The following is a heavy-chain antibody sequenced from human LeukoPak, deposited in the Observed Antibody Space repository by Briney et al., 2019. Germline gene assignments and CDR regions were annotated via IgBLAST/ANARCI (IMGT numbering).Heavy chain of an antibody. V-gene: IGHV4-59*08. J-gene: IGHJ3*01. Sequence: RTSETLSLTCTVSGGPISNYYWNWIRQAPGKGLEWIGNVYYSGNTNYNPSLKSRVSISLDTSRNQFFLNLSSVTAADTAVYYCARSFGSKNAFDVWGQGTVVTVPS. CDR1: GGPISNYY. D-gene: IGHD3-3*01. CDR2: VYYSGNT. CDR3: ARSFGSKNAFDV.